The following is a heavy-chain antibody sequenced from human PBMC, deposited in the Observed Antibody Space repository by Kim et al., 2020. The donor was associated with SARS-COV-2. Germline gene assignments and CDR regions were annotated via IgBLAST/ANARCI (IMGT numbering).Heavy chain of an antibody. CDR2: IYYSGRT. CDR1: GGSVSSGSYY. Sequence: SETLSLTCTVSGGSVSSGSYYWSWIRQPPGKGLEWIGYIYYSGRTNYNPSLKSRDTISVDTSKNQFSLKLSSVTAADTAVYYCAREAYYYDSSGYYRVFDYWGQGTLVTVSS. CDR3: AREAYYYDSSGYYRVFDY. J-gene: IGHJ4*02. D-gene: IGHD3-22*01. V-gene: IGHV4-61*01.